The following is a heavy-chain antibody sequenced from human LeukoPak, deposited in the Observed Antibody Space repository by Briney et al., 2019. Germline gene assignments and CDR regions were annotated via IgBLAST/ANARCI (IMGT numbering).Heavy chain of an antibody. V-gene: IGHV3-66*01. CDR1: GFTFSSYA. CDR2: IYSGGST. Sequence: GGSLRLSCAASGFTFSSYAMSWVRQAPGKGLEWVSVIYSGGSTYYADSVKGRFTISRDNSKNTLYLQMNSLRAEDTAVYYCAREGYSSGWLDYWGQGTLVTVSS. D-gene: IGHD6-19*01. CDR3: AREGYSSGWLDY. J-gene: IGHJ4*02.